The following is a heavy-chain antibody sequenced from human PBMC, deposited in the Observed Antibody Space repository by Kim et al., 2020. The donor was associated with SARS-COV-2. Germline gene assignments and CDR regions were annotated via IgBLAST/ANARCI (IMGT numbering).Heavy chain of an antibody. J-gene: IGHJ4*01. CDR1: GFTFSDYY. D-gene: IGHD3-22*01. CDR3: ARSHSGELSGYYFDF. CDR2: IISSTGYT. Sequence: GGSLRLSCAASGFTFSDYYMSWIRQAPGKEREWLSYIISSTGYTNYADSVKGRFTISRDNAKKSLYLQMNSLRAEETAVYYCARSHSGELSGYYFDFWG. V-gene: IGHV3-11*03.